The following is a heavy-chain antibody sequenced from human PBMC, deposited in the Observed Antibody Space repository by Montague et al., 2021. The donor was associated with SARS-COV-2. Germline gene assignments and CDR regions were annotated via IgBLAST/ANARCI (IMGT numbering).Heavy chain of an antibody. CDR2: IYYSGST. D-gene: IGHD3-10*01. J-gene: IGHJ6*02. CDR1: GGSITSSSYY. V-gene: IGHV4-39*01. Sequence: SETLSLTCSVSGGSITSSSYYWGWIRQSPDKGLEWIGKIYYSGSTYYNPSLKSRVTISVDTSKYQFSLKLSSVTAADTAVYYCVSLWYYGSGSHYAPWDYYNYGVDVWGQGTTVTVSS. CDR3: VSLWYYGSGSHYAPWDYYNYGVDV.